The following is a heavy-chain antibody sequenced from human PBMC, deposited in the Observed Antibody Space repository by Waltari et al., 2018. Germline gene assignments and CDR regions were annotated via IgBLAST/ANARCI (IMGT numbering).Heavy chain of an antibody. D-gene: IGHD4-17*01. J-gene: IGHJ6*02. CDR2: NSHSGST. V-gene: IGHV4-34*01. Sequence: QVQLQQWGAGLLKPSETLSRTCAVYGESFSGYFWSWIRQPPGKGVGWRGENSHSGSTNRNPSPKNRVTIVVDTAKKQFSLKLTSVTAADAAVYYCARGPMLDYGDNSGHYYYGLDVWGQGTTVIVSS. CDR3: ARGPMLDYGDNSGHYYYGLDV. CDR1: GESFSGYF.